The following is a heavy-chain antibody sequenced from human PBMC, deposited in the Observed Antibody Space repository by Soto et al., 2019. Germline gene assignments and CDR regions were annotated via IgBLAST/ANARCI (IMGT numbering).Heavy chain of an antibody. V-gene: IGHV4-34*01. Sequence: SETLSLTCAVYGGSFSGYYWSWIRQPPGKGLEWIGEINHSGSTNYNPSLKSRVTISVDTSKNQFSLKLSSVTAADTAVYYCARGPGHWGRRATTAFDIWGQGTMVTVSS. CDR3: ARGPGHWGRRATTAFDI. CDR2: INHSGST. D-gene: IGHD3-16*01. J-gene: IGHJ3*02. CDR1: GGSFSGYY.